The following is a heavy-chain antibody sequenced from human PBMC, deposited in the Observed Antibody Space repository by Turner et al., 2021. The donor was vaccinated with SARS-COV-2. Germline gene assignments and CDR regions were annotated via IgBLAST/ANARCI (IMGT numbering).Heavy chain of an antibody. CDR3: ARAGDGYNQALYYYGIDV. D-gene: IGHD3-10*01. Sequence: QVQLQQWGAGLLKPSETLSLTCAVYGGSFSGYYWSWIRQPPGKGLEWIGEIYHSGSTNYNPSLKSRVTISVDTSKNQFSLNLTSVTAADTAVYYCARAGDGYNQALYYYGIDVWGPGTTVTVSS. J-gene: IGHJ6*02. CDR1: GGSFSGYY. CDR2: IYHSGST. V-gene: IGHV4-34*01.